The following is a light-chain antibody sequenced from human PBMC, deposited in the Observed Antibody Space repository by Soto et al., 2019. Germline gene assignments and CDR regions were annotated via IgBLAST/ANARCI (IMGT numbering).Light chain of an antibody. J-gene: IGKJ1*01. CDR2: NAS. V-gene: IGKV1-5*03. Sequence: DIQMTQSPSNLSASVGDRVTITCRASQSISTWLSWYQQKPWKAPKLLIYNASRLESGVPSRFSGSGSGTQFTLTISSLQPDDFATYYCQQYNTFSAFGQGTKVDIK. CDR3: QQYNTFSA. CDR1: QSISTW.